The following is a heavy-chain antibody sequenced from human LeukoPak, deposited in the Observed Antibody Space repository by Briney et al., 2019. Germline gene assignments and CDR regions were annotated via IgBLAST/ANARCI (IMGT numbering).Heavy chain of an antibody. CDR1: GIIFRSYD. V-gene: IGHV3-23*01. J-gene: IGHJ4*02. Sequence: GGSLRLSCAASGIIFRSYDMIWVRQAPGKGLEWVSAISGSGDSTYYADSVKGRFTISRDNSKNTLYLQMNSLRAEDTAVYYCAKGAWLVQGLIDYWGQGSLVTVSS. D-gene: IGHD6-19*01. CDR2: ISGSGDST. CDR3: AKGAWLVQGLIDY.